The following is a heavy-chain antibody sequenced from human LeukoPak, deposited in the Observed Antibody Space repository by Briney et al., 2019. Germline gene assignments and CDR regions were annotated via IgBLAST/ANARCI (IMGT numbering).Heavy chain of an antibody. J-gene: IGHJ4*02. CDR3: ARRGGQYDYSIDY. Sequence: SETLSLTCTVSGGSISSSSYYWGWIRQPPGKGLEWIGSFCYSGSTYYNPSLKSRVTISVDTSKNQFSLKLSSVTAADTAVYYCARRGGQYDYSIDYWGQGTLVTVSS. CDR2: FCYSGST. CDR1: GGSISSSSYY. V-gene: IGHV4-39*01. D-gene: IGHD4-11*01.